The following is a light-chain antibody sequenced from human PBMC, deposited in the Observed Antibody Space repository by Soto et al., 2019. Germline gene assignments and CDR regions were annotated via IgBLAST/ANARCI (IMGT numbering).Light chain of an antibody. J-gene: IGLJ1*01. CDR2: EDN. Sequence: QSALTQPPSASGSPGQSVAISCTGTSSDVGGYNYVSWYQLHPGKAPKLMIYEDNLRPSGVPDRFSGSKSGNTASLTVSGLRAEDEADYYCSSYAGSNNYVFGTGTKLTVL. CDR1: SSDVGGYNY. CDR3: SSYAGSNNYV. V-gene: IGLV2-8*01.